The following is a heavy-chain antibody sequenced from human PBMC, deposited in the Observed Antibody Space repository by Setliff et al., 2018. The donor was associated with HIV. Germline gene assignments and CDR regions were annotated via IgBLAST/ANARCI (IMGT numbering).Heavy chain of an antibody. CDR2: IYYSGST. Sequence: PSETLSLTCTVSGGSISSSSYYWSWIRQPPGKGLEWIGYIYYSGSTNYNPSLKSRVTISVDTSKNQFSLKLSSVTAADTAVYYRARGVVVAATRWFDPWGQGTLVTVSS. CDR3: ARGVVVAATRWFDP. D-gene: IGHD2-15*01. CDR1: GGSISSSSYY. J-gene: IGHJ5*02. V-gene: IGHV4-61*01.